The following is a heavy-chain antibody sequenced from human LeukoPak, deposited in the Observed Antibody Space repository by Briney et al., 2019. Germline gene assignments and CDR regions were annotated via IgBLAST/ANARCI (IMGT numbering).Heavy chain of an antibody. V-gene: IGHV4-34*01. Sequence: SETLSLTCAVYGGFFSGYYWSWIRQPPGKGLEWIGEINHSGSTNYNPSLKSRVTISVDTSKNQFSLKLSSVTAADTAVYYCAREGPDYYDSSGYLPVDYWGQGTLVTVSS. CDR3: AREGPDYYDSSGYLPVDY. CDR1: GGFFSGYY. D-gene: IGHD3-22*01. J-gene: IGHJ4*02. CDR2: INHSGST.